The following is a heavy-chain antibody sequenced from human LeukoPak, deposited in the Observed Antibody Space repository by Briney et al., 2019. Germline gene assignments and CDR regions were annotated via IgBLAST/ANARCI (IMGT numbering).Heavy chain of an antibody. CDR2: ISYDGSNK. CDR1: GYTFSSYA. J-gene: IGHJ6*02. Sequence: GRSLRLSCAASGYTFSSYAMHWVRQAPGKGLEWVAVISYDGSNKYYADSVKGRFTISRDNSKNTLYLQMNSLRAEDTAVYYCARDRGYYDSSGYYGYYYYGMDVWGQGTTVTVSS. D-gene: IGHD3-22*01. V-gene: IGHV3-30-3*01. CDR3: ARDRGYYDSSGYYGYYYYGMDV.